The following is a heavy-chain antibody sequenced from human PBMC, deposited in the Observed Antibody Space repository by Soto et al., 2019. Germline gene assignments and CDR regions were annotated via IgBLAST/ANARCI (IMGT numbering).Heavy chain of an antibody. J-gene: IGHJ3*02. CDR2: IIPILGIA. D-gene: IGHD6-13*01. CDR1: GGTFSSYT. V-gene: IGHV1-69*02. CDR3: ADSSSWYNAFDI. Sequence: SVKVSCKASGGTFSSYTISWVRQAPGQGLEWMGRIIPILGIANYAQKFQGRVTITADKSTSTAYMELSSLRSEDTAVYYCADSSSWYNAFDIWGQGTMVTVSS.